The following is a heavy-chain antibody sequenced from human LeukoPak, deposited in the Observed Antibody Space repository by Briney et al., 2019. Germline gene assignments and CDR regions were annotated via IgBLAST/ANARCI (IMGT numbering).Heavy chain of an antibody. CDR1: GFTFSSYA. CDR3: ARGKPDSSSWYFDY. J-gene: IGHJ4*02. CDR2: ISYDGSNK. Sequence: GGSLRLSCAASGFTFSSYARHWVRQAPGKGLEWVAVISYDGSNKYYADSVKGRFTISRDNSKNTLYLQMNSLRAEDTAVYYCARGKPDSSSWYFDYWGQGTLVTVSS. V-gene: IGHV3-30-3*01. D-gene: IGHD6-13*01.